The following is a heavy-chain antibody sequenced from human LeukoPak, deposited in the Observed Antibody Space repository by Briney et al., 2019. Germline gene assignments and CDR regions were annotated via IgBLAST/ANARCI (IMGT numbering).Heavy chain of an antibody. CDR1: CSISNSSYY. V-gene: IGHV4-39*01. CDR2: IYYSGST. CDR3: ARRSLSFDP. J-gene: IGHJ5*02. D-gene: IGHD2-15*01. Sequence: SSETLSPHLHCFWCSISNSSYYWGWIRQPPGKGLEWIGSIYYSGSTYYNPSLKSRVTISVDTSKNQFSLKLSSVTAADTAVYYCARRSLSFDPWGQGTLVTVSS.